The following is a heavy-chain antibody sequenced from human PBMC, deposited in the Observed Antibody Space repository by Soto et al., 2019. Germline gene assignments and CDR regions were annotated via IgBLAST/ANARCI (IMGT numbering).Heavy chain of an antibody. J-gene: IGHJ5*02. V-gene: IGHV1-18*01. CDR2: IVTYNGNT. D-gene: IGHD6-19*01. Sequence: QVQLVQSGTEVRKPGASVKVSCKASGYTFIDYGFSWVRQAPGQGLEWMGWIVTYNGNTQSAQKIQGRLTMTTDTHTRTAYMELTNLRSDDTAVYYCARGPQSTGWRGKWFDPGGKGTLVTVSS. CDR3: ARGPQSTGWRGKWFDP. CDR1: GYTFIDYG.